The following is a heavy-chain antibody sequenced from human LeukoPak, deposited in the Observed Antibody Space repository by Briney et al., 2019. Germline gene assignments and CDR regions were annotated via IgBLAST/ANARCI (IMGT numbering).Heavy chain of an antibody. J-gene: IGHJ5*02. CDR1: GFTFSSYE. CDR2: ISSSSSTI. V-gene: IGHV3-48*01. CDR3: ARDPEYSSSLGGFDP. Sequence: GGSLRLSCAASGFTFSSYEMNWVRQAPGKGLEWVSYISSSSSTIYYADSVKGRFTISRDNAKNSLYLQMNSLRAEDTAVYYCARDPEYSSSLGGFDPWGQGTLVTVSS. D-gene: IGHD6-6*01.